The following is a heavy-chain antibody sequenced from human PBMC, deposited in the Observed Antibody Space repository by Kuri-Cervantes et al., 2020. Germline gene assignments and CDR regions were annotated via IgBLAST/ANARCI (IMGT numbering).Heavy chain of an antibody. J-gene: IGHJ5*02. Sequence: ASVKVSCKASGYTFTGYYMHWVRQAHGQGLEWMGWINPNSGGTNYAQNFQGRVTMTRDTSISTAYMELTRLRSDDTAVYYCARDRSPGETGTGGAWGQGTLVTVSS. CDR1: GYTFTGYY. V-gene: IGHV1-2*02. CDR2: INPNSGGT. D-gene: IGHD1-1*01. CDR3: ARDRSPGETGTGGA.